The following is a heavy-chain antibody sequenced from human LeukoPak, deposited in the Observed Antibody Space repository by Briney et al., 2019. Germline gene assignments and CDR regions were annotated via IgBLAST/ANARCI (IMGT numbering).Heavy chain of an antibody. CDR1: GFTVSSYC. J-gene: IGHJ4*02. V-gene: IGHV3-53*01. Sequence: GGSLRLSCAASGFTVSSYCMSWVRQAPGKGLEWVSILYSGGNTYYADSVKGRFTISRDNSKNTLYLQMNSLRAEDTAVYYCARGGAGKPDYWGQGTLVTVSS. D-gene: IGHD6-19*01. CDR3: ARGGAGKPDY. CDR2: LYSGGNT.